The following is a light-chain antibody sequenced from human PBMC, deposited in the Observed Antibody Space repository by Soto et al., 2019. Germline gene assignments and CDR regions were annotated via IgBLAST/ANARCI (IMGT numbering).Light chain of an antibody. CDR1: SGHSNYA. CDR2: LNSDGSH. Sequence: QSVLTQSPSASASLGASVKLTCTLSSGHSNYAIAWHQQQSEKGPRYLMKLNSDGSHSKGDGIPERFSGSSSGAERYLTISSLQSEDEADYYCQTWGSGIVVFGGGTQLTVL. CDR3: QTWGSGIVV. V-gene: IGLV4-69*01. J-gene: IGLJ2*01.